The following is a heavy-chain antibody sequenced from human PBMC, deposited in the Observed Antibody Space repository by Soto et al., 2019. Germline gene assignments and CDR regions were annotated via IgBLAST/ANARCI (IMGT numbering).Heavy chain of an antibody. CDR1: GGSFSGYY. CDR2: INHSGST. CDR3: ARELYGSGSSHGFDY. V-gene: IGHV4-34*01. D-gene: IGHD3-10*01. J-gene: IGHJ4*02. Sequence: QVQLQQWGAGLLKPSETLSLTCAVYGGSFSGYYWSWIRQPPGKGLEWIGEINHSGSTNYNPSLKSRVTLXXDXSXSQFSLELSSVTAADTAVYYCARELYGSGSSHGFDYWGQGTLVTVSS.